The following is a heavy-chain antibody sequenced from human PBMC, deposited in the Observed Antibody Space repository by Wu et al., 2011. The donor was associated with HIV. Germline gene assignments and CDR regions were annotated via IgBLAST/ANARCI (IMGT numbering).Heavy chain of an antibody. CDR2: IIPIFGTT. Sequence: QVQLVQSGAEVKKPGSAVKVSCKASGGTFNSYAISWVRQAPGQGLEWMGRIIPIFGTTNYAQKFQGRVTITADESTSTAYMELSSLRSEDTAVYYCAADYYASGGPKGGYFDYWAREPWSPSPQ. J-gene: IGHJ4*02. CDR3: AADYYASGGPKGGYFDY. V-gene: IGHV1-69*15. D-gene: IGHD3-10*01. CDR1: GGTFNSYA.